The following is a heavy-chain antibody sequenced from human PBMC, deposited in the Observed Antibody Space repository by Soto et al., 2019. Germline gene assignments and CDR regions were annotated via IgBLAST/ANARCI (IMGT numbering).Heavy chain of an antibody. J-gene: IGHJ4*02. Sequence: GGSLRLSCAASGFTFNRYAMHWVRQAPGKGLEWVAVISYDGSDKYYTDSVEGRFTISRDNSKNTLYLQMNSLRADDTAVYYCATRAYYYDSSGYFDYWGQGTLVTVSS. CDR2: ISYDGSDK. CDR3: ATRAYYYDSSGYFDY. D-gene: IGHD3-22*01. V-gene: IGHV3-30-3*01. CDR1: GFTFNRYA.